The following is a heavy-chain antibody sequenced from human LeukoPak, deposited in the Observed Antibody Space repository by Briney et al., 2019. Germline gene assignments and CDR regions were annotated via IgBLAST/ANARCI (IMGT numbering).Heavy chain of an antibody. J-gene: IGHJ4*02. Sequence: SETLSHTCTVSGGSISSYYWSWIRQPPGKGLEWIGYIYYSGSTNYNPSLKSRVTISVDTSTNQFSLELTSVTAADTAVYYCARDDGSSGVDHWGQGTLVTVSS. V-gene: IGHV4-59*12. CDR1: GGSISSYY. CDR2: IYYSGST. CDR3: ARDDGSSGVDH. D-gene: IGHD1-26*01.